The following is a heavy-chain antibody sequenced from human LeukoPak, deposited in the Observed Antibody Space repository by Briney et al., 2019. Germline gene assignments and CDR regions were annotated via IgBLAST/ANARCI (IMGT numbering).Heavy chain of an antibody. J-gene: IGHJ4*02. CDR3: ARVPTEYYDSSGYYPWYFDY. Sequence: ASVKVSCKASGYTFTSYYKHWVRQAPGQGLEWMGIINPSGGSTSYAQKFQGRITMTRDTSTSTVYMELSSLRSEDTAVYYCARVPTEYYDSSGYYPWYFDYWGQGTLVTVSS. D-gene: IGHD3-22*01. CDR1: GYTFTSYY. V-gene: IGHV1-46*01. CDR2: INPSGGST.